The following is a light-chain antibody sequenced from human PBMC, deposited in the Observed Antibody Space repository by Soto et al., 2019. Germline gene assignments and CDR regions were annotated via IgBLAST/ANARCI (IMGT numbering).Light chain of an antibody. Sequence: EIVLTQSPGTLSLSPGERATLSCRASQSVSSSYLAWYQQKAGQAPRLLIYGASSRATGIPDRFSGSGSGIDFTLTISRLEPEDFAVYYCQQYGSSLLFTFGPGTKVDIK. CDR3: QQYGSSLLFT. J-gene: IGKJ3*01. CDR2: GAS. CDR1: QSVSSSY. V-gene: IGKV3-20*01.